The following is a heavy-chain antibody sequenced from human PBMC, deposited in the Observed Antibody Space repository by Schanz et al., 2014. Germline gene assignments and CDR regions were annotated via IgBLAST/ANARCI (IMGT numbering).Heavy chain of an antibody. CDR1: GGSISSGESY. V-gene: IGHV4-39*01. D-gene: IGHD3-16*01. Sequence: QLHLQESGPGLVKPSETLSLTCTVSGGSISSGESYWGWIRQSPEEGLQYIGSVYFSGTTAYSPSLKGRVTISVNTSKNQFSIRLTSVTAADTAVYFCARHGGYYDVLNSFDIWGQGTLVTVSS. CDR2: VYFSGTT. J-gene: IGHJ5*02. CDR3: ARHGGYYDVLNSFDI.